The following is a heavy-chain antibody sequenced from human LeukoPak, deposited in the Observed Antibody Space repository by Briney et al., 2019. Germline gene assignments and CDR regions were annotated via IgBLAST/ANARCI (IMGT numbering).Heavy chain of an antibody. J-gene: IGHJ3*02. CDR2: ISWNSGSI. CDR1: GFTFDDYA. D-gene: IGHD4-17*01. Sequence: GGSLRLSCAASGFTFDDYAMHWVRQGPGKGREWVSGISWNSGSIGYADSVKGRFTISRDNAKNSLYLQMNSLRAEDTAVYYCARDAQYPFGDTDPDAFDIWGQGTMVTVSS. V-gene: IGHV3-9*01. CDR3: ARDAQYPFGDTDPDAFDI.